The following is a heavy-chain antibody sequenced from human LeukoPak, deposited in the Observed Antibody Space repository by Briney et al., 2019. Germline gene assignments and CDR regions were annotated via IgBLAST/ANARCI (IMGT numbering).Heavy chain of an antibody. CDR2: INHSGST. CDR1: GGSFSGYY. J-gene: IGHJ4*02. D-gene: IGHD3-22*01. Sequence: NPSETLSLTCAVYGGSFSGYYWSWIRQPPGKGLEWIGEINHSGSTNYNPSLKSRVTISVDTSKNQFSLKLSSVTAADTAVYYCAGEASGYFAPLSDYWGQGTLVTVSS. CDR3: AGEASGYFAPLSDY. V-gene: IGHV4-34*01.